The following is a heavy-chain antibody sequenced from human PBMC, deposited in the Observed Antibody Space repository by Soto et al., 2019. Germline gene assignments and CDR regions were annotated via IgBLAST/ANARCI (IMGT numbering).Heavy chain of an antibody. V-gene: IGHV1-2*02. CDR1: GSSFINYY. CDR2: INPHSGDT. J-gene: IGHJ6*02. CDR3: ARQGEPYISPRDSFGMDV. D-gene: IGHD3-16*01. Sequence: QVQLVQSGAELKKPGASVKVSCKSSGSSFINYYIHWVRQAPGQGLEWMGWINPHSGDTDYAKKFQGRVTMTRDTSISTVFMELNRLTSDDTALYWGARQGEPYISPRDSFGMDVWGQGTSVTVSS.